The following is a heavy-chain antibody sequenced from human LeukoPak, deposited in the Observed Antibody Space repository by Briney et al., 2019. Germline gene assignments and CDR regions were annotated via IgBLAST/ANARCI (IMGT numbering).Heavy chain of an antibody. CDR1: GGSISSYY. CDR2: IYYSGST. J-gene: IGHJ3*02. CDR3: ARRVWATTISRDGFDI. V-gene: IGHV4-59*01. D-gene: IGHD1-26*01. Sequence: SETLSLTCTVSGGSISSYYWSWIRQPPGKGLEWMGYIYYSGSTNYNPSLKSRVAISVDTSKNQFSLKLSSVTAADTAVYYCARRVWATTISRDGFDIWGQGTMVTVSS.